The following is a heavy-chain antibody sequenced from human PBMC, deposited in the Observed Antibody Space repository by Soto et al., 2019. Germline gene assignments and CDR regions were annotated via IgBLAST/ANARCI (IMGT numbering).Heavy chain of an antibody. J-gene: IGHJ3*02. CDR2: ISSSSSYI. CDR3: ARDGPLASPFAFDI. CDR1: GFTFSSYS. V-gene: IGHV3-21*01. Sequence: EVQLVESGGGLVKPGGSLRLSCAASGFTFSSYSMNWVRQAPGKGLVWVSSISSSSSYIYYADSVKGRFTISRDNAKNSLYMQMNSLRAEDTAVYYCARDGPLASPFAFDIWGQGTMVTVSS.